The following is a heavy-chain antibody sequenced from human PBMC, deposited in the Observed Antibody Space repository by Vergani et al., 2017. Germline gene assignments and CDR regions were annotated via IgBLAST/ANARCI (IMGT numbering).Heavy chain of an antibody. CDR2: IIPIFGTA. CDR3: ERVLLVPAATRRYYGLSF. Sequence: QVQLVQSGAEVKKPGSSVKVSCKASGGTFSSYAISWVRQAPGQGLEWMGRIIPIFGTANYAQKFQGRVTITADESRRTAYMELSSLRSEDTAVYNCERVLLVPAATRRYYGLSFWGPGPTVTVSS. CDR1: GGTFSSYA. V-gene: IGHV1-69*18. J-gene: IGHJ6*02. D-gene: IGHD2-2*01.